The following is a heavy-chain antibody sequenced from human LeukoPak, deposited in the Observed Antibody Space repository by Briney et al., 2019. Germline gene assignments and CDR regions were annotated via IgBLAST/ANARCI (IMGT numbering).Heavy chain of an antibody. J-gene: IGHJ4*02. V-gene: IGHV3-43*01. CDR1: GFNFEDYT. CDR3: AKLTYASGTYGAFDY. Sequence: PGGSLRLSCAASGFNFEDYTMHWVRQTPGKGLEWVSLINWDGGSTYYADSVKGRFTISRDNSKNTLYLQMNSLRAEDTAVYYCAKLTYASGTYGAFDYWGQGTLVTVST. D-gene: IGHD3-10*01. CDR2: INWDGGST.